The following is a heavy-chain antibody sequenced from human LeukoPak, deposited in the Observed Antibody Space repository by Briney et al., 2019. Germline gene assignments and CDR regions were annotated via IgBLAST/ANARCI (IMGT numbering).Heavy chain of an antibody. Sequence: PGGSLRLSCEASGFTFRSYGMHWVRQAPGKGLEWVSAISGSGGSTYYADSVKGRFTISRDNSKNTLYLQMNSLRAEDTAVYYCARGQYSSSSDYWGQGTLVTVSS. V-gene: IGHV3-23*01. CDR3: ARGQYSSSSDY. D-gene: IGHD6-6*01. CDR2: ISGSGGST. J-gene: IGHJ4*02. CDR1: GFTFRSYG.